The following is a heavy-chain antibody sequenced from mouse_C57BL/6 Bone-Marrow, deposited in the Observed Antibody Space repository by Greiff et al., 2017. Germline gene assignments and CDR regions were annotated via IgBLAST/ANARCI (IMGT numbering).Heavy chain of an antibody. CDR3: ARQRWLLLYYCDY. V-gene: IGHV1-64*01. CDR1: GYTFTSYW. CDR2: IHPNSGST. Sequence: VQLQQSGAELVKPGASVKLSCKASGYTFTSYWMHWVKQRPGQGLEWIGMIHPNSGSTNYNEKFKSKATLTVDKSSSTAYMQLSSLTSEDSAVYYCARQRWLLLYYCDYWGQGTTLTVSS. D-gene: IGHD2-3*01. J-gene: IGHJ2*01.